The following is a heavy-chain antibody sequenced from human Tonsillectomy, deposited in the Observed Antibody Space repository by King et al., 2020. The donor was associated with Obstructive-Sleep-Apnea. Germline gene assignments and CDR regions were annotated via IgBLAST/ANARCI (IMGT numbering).Heavy chain of an antibody. Sequence: VQLQESGPGLVKPSETLSLTCTVSGGSISSYYWSWIRQPPGKGLEWIGYIYYSGSINYNPSLKSRVTISVDTSKNQFSLKLSSVTAADTAVYYCARLVYYDSSGYDYDAFDIWGQGTMVTVSS. J-gene: IGHJ3*02. CDR1: GGSISSYY. CDR3: ARLVYYDSSGYDYDAFDI. CDR2: IYYSGSI. D-gene: IGHD3-22*01. V-gene: IGHV4-59*08.